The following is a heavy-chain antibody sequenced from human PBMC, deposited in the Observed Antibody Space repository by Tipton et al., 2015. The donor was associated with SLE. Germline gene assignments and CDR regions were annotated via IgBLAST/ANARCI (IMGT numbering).Heavy chain of an antibody. CDR1: GGPISSFY. CDR3: AGARASGWYVFDL. D-gene: IGHD6-19*01. Sequence: LRLSCTVSGGPISSFYWSWIRQPPGKGLEWIGYIYYSRSTNYNPSLKSRVTISVDTSKNQSSLKLSSVTAADTAVYYCAGARASGWYVFDLWGRGTLVTVSS. J-gene: IGHJ2*01. V-gene: IGHV4-59*01. CDR2: IYYSRST.